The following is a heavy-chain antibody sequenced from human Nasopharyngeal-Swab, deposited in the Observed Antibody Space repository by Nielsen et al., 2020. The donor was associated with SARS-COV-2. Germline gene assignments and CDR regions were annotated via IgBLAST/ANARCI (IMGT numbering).Heavy chain of an antibody. D-gene: IGHD3-3*01. CDR2: ISWNSGSI. J-gene: IGHJ4*02. V-gene: IGHV3-9*01. Sequence: GGSLRLSCAASGFTFDDYAMHWVRQAPGKGLEWVSGISWNSGSIGYADSVKGRFTISRDNAKNSLYLQMNSLRAEDTAVYYCARSDITIFGVVIMRYYFDYWGQGTLVTVSS. CDR3: ARSDITIFGVVIMRYYFDY. CDR1: GFTFDDYA.